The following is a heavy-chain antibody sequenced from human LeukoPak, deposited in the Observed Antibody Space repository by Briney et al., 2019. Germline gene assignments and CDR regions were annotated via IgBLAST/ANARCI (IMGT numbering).Heavy chain of an antibody. Sequence: PGGSLRLSCAASGFILSNYWMTWVRQAPGKGLEWVANINQDGSAKHYVDSVKGRFTISRDIAKNSLYLQMNSLGAEDTAIYYCATGIFGVDYWGQGTLVTVSS. D-gene: IGHD3-3*01. CDR2: INQDGSAK. CDR3: ATGIFGVDY. J-gene: IGHJ4*02. CDR1: GFILSNYW. V-gene: IGHV3-7*01.